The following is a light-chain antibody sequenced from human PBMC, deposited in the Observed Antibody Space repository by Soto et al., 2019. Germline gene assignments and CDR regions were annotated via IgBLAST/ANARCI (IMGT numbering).Light chain of an antibody. CDR2: DTS. V-gene: IGKV1-33*01. Sequence: DVQMTQSPSSLSASVGDRVTITCQASHDIGTYLNWYQHKPGKAPKLLIFDTSHLATGVPARFSGSGSDTFFSFPITHLQVEDFAAYYWQQFDSVPLTFGGGTHVEI. J-gene: IGKJ4*01. CDR1: HDIGTY. CDR3: QQFDSVPLT.